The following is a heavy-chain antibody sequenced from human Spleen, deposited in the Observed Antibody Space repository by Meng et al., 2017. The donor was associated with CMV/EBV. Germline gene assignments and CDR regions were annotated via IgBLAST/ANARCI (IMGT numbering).Heavy chain of an antibody. Sequence: LETLSLTCTVSGGSVSNNNYYWNWIRQTPGKGLEWIGSIYYSGSTYYNPSLKSRVTISVDTSKNQFSLRLNSVTAADTAMYYCARSESVGTTDLEYWGQGTLVTVSS. V-gene: IGHV4-39*07. D-gene: IGHD1-26*01. CDR1: GGSVSNNNYY. J-gene: IGHJ4*02. CDR3: ARSESVGTTDLEY. CDR2: IYYSGST.